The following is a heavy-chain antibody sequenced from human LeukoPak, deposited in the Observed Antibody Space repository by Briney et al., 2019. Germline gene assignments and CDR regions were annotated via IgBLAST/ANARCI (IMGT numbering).Heavy chain of an antibody. J-gene: IGHJ4*02. Sequence: GGSLRLSCAASGFTFKNYRMNWVRQAPGKGLEWVSAISGSGGSTYYADSVKGRFTISRDNSKNTLYLQMNSLRAEDTAVYYCAKLGNYDILTGYYMRGTYFDYWGQGTLVTVSS. V-gene: IGHV3-23*01. CDR1: GFTFKNYR. CDR3: AKLGNYDILTGYYMRGTYFDY. CDR2: ISGSGGST. D-gene: IGHD3-9*01.